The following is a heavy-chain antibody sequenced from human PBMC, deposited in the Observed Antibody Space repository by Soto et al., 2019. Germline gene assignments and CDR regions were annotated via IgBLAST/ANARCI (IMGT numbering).Heavy chain of an antibody. V-gene: IGHV4-31*03. CDR3: ARLRGGVWFGELLDRFDY. CDR1: GGSISSGGYY. CDR2: IYYSGST. D-gene: IGHD3-10*01. J-gene: IGHJ4*02. Sequence: QVQLQESGPGLVKPSQTLSLTCTVSGGSISSGGYYWSWIRQHPGKGLEWIGYIYYSGSTYFNPSLKSRVTISVDTSKNQFSLKLSSVTAADTAVYYCARLRGGVWFGELLDRFDYWGQGTLVTVSS.